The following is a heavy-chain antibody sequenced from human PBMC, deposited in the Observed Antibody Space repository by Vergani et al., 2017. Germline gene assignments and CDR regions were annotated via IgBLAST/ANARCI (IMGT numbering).Heavy chain of an antibody. J-gene: IGHJ3*02. CDR1: GGSISSGGYY. Sequence: QLQLQESGSGLVKPSQTLSLTCAVSGGSISSGGYYWSWIRQPPGKGLEWIGYIYYSGSTNYNPSLKSRVTISVDTSKNQFSLKLSSVTAADTAVYYCARETYYYDSSGYYYSAFDIWGQGTMVTVAS. V-gene: IGHV4-61*08. CDR2: IYYSGST. D-gene: IGHD3-22*01. CDR3: ARETYYYDSSGYYYSAFDI.